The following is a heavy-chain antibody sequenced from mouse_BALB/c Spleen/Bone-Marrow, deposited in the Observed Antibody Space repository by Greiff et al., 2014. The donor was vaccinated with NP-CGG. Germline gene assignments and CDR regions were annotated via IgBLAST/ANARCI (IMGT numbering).Heavy chain of an antibody. CDR2: IWSGGST. CDR1: GFSLTSYG. V-gene: IGHV2-4-1*01. D-gene: IGHD2-1*01. CDR3: ARNRGNYFSWFAY. Sequence: VMLVESGPGLVQPSQSLSITCTVSGFSLTSYGVHWVRQSPGKGLEWLGVIWSGGSTDYNAAFISRLSISKDNSKSQVFFKMNSLQADDTAIYYCARNRGNYFSWFAYWGQGTLVTVSA. J-gene: IGHJ3*01.